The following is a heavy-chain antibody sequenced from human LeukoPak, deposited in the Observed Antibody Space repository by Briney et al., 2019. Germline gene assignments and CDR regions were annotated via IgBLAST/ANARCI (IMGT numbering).Heavy chain of an antibody. CDR3: ARVGDGAIVWWEPGLDY. CDR1: GSTFSDYY. D-gene: IGHD1-26*01. V-gene: IGHV3-11*01. Sequence: PGGSLRLSCAASGSTFSDYYMSWIRQAPGKGLEWVSYISSSGSTIYYADSVKGRFTISRDNAKNSLYLQMNSLRAEDTAVYYCARVGDGAIVWWEPGLDYWGQGTLVTVSS. CDR2: ISSSGSTI. J-gene: IGHJ4*02.